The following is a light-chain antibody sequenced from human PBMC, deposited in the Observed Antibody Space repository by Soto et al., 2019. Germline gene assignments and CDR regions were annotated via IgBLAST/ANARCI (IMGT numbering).Light chain of an antibody. J-gene: IGLJ1*01. CDR3: GTWDSSLSIVV. CDR1: KSNIGNNF. Sequence: QSVLTQPPSVSAAPGQKVTMSCSGTKSNIGNNFVSWYKHLPGTAPKLIIYDNSQRPSGIPDRFSGSKSGTSATLGITGLQTGDDADYYCGTWDSSLSIVVFGTGTNVTVL. V-gene: IGLV1-51*01. CDR2: DNS.